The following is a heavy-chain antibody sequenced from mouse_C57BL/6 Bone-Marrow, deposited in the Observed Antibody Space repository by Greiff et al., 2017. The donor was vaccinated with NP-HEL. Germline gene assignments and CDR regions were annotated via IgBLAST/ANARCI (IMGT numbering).Heavy chain of an antibody. D-gene: IGHD1-1*01. CDR2: IWSGGST. CDR3: ARRCYGSWYYAMDY. V-gene: IGHV2-2*01. J-gene: IGHJ4*01. Sequence: QVQLKESGPGLVQPSQSLSITCTVSGFSLTSYGVHWVRQSPGKGLEWLGVIWSGGSTDYNAAFISRLSISKDNSKSQVFFKMNSLQADDTAIYYCARRCYGSWYYAMDYWGQGTSVTVSS. CDR1: GFSLTSYG.